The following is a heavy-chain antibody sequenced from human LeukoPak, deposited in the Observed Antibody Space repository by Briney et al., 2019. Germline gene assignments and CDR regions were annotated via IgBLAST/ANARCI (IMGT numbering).Heavy chain of an antibody. Sequence: GGSLRLSCAASGFTFSGCGMHWVRQAPGKGLEWVAFIWYDGRDKYYTDSVKGRFTVSRDNSKNTLYLQMNSLRAEDTAMYYCAKDPYSYGSYYDYWGQGTLVTVSS. CDR1: GFTFSGCG. J-gene: IGHJ4*02. V-gene: IGHV3-30*02. CDR2: IWYDGRDK. D-gene: IGHD5-18*01. CDR3: AKDPYSYGSYYDY.